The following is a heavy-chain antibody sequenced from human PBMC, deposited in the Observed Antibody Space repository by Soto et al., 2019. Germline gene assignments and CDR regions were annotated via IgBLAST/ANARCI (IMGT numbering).Heavy chain of an antibody. D-gene: IGHD6-6*01. J-gene: IGHJ6*02. V-gene: IGHV3-30*18. CDR1: GFTFSSYG. CDR3: AKSTSIAARHYYYYGMDV. CDR2: ISYDGSNK. Sequence: PGGSLRLSCAASGFTFSSYGMHWVRQAPGKGLEWVAVISYDGSNKYYADSVKGRFTISRDNSKNTLYLQMNSLRAEDTAVYYCAKSTSIAARHYYYYGMDVWGQGTTVTVS.